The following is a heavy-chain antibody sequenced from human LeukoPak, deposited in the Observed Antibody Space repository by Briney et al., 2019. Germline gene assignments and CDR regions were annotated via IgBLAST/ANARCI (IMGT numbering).Heavy chain of an antibody. J-gene: IGHJ4*02. CDR2: INPNSGGT. D-gene: IGHD6-19*01. V-gene: IGHV1-2*06. CDR3: ATVVAGVYYFDY. Sequence: ASVKVSCKASGYTFTVYYMHWVRQAPGQGLEWMGRINPNSGGTNYAQKFQGRVTMTRDTSISTAYMELSSLRSEDTAVYYCATVVAGVYYFDYWGQGTLVTVSS. CDR1: GYTFTVYY.